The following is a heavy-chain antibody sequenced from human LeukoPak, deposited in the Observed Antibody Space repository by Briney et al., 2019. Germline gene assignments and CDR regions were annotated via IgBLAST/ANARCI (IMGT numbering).Heavy chain of an antibody. V-gene: IGHV1-2*06. CDR3: ARDSYYGSGRNPGGY. J-gene: IGHJ4*02. D-gene: IGHD3-10*01. Sequence: ASVKVSCKASGYTFTGYYMHWVRQAPGQGLEWMGRINPNSGGTNYAQKFQGRVTMTRDTSISTAYMELSRLRSDDTAVYYCARDSYYGSGRNPGGYWGQGTLVTVSS. CDR2: INPNSGGT. CDR1: GYTFTGYY.